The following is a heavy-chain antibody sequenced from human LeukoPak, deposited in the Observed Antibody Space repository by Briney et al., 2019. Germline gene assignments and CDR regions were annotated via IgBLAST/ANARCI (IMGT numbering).Heavy chain of an antibody. CDR1: GGSFSGYY. CDR2: INHSGGT. D-gene: IGHD3-16*01. V-gene: IGHV4-34*01. Sequence: SETLSLTCAVYGGSFSGYYWSWIRQPPGKGLEWIGEINHSGGTNYNPSLKSRVTISVDTSKNQFSLKLSSVTAADTAVYYCARGRMGGGLAEDYWGQGTLVIVSS. J-gene: IGHJ4*02. CDR3: ARGRMGGGLAEDY.